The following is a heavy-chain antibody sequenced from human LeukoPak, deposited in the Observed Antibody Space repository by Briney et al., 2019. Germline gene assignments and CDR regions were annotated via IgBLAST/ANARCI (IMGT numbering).Heavy chain of an antibody. J-gene: IGHJ3*02. CDR3: AKGRPHRGWASSWAHRKTGAFDI. D-gene: IGHD6-13*01. Sequence: PGGSLRLSCAASGFTFSSYSMNWVRQAPGKGLEWVSSISSSSSYIYYADSVKGRFTISRDNSKNTLYLQMNSLRAEDTAVYYCAKGRPHRGWASSWAHRKTGAFDIWGQGTMVTVSS. CDR2: ISSSSSYI. V-gene: IGHV3-21*04. CDR1: GFTFSSYS.